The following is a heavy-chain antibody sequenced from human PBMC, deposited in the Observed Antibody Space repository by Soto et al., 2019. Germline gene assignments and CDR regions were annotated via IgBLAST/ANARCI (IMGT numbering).Heavy chain of an antibody. CDR1: GGSFSGYY. CDR3: ASSPPDCSSTSCYLDAFDI. Sequence: QVQLQQWGAGLLKPSETLSLTCAVYGGSFSGYYWSWIRQPPGKGLEWIGEINHSGSTNYNPSLTSRVTISVDTSKHQFSLKLSSVTAADTAVYYCASSPPDCSSTSCYLDAFDIWGQGTMVTVSS. V-gene: IGHV4-34*01. J-gene: IGHJ3*02. D-gene: IGHD2-2*01. CDR2: INHSGST.